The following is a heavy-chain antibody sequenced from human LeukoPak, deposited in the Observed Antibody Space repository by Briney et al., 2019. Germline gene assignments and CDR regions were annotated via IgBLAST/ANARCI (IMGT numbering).Heavy chain of an antibody. D-gene: IGHD3-22*01. J-gene: IGHJ3*02. V-gene: IGHV3-15*01. Sequence: GGSLRLSCAASGFTFSNAWMSWVRQAPGKGLEWVGRIKSKTDGGTTDYAAPVKGRFTISRDDSKNTLYLQMNSLKTEDTAVYYCTRRYNYDSSGYYYVRDAFDIWGQGTMVTVSS. CDR1: GFTFSNAW. CDR2: IKSKTDGGTT. CDR3: TRRYNYDSSGYYYVRDAFDI.